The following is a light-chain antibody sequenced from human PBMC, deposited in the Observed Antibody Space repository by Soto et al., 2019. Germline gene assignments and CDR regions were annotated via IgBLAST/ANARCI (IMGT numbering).Light chain of an antibody. CDR3: QQRSKWPLT. Sequence: EIVLTQSPATLSLSPGERATLSCRASESISSYLAWYQQKPGQAPSLLIYDASNRATGIPARFSGSGSGTDFTLTIGNLEAEDFAVYYCQQRSKWPLTFGGGTKVEIK. CDR1: ESISSY. V-gene: IGKV3-11*01. J-gene: IGKJ4*01. CDR2: DAS.